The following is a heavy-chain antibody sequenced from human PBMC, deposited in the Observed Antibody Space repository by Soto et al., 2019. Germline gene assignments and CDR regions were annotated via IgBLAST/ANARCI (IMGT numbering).Heavy chain of an antibody. CDR3: ARDGAAYSYYPPDYYYMDV. CDR2: ISSSGSTI. CDR1: GFTFSDYY. J-gene: IGHJ6*03. D-gene: IGHD5-18*01. V-gene: IGHV3-11*01. Sequence: GGSLRLSCAASGFTFSDYYMSWIRQAPGKGLEWVSYISSSGSTIYYADSVKGRFTISRDNAKNSLYLQMNSLRAEDTAVYYCARDGAAYSYYPPDYYYMDVWGKGTTVTVSS.